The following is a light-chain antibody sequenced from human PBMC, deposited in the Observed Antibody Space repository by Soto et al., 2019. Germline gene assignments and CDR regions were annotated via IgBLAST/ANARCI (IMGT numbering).Light chain of an antibody. CDR2: TLS. V-gene: IGKV2-40*01. CDR3: RQRTDFRFS. CDR1: LGLLDSDDGNTY. J-gene: IGKJ2*01. Sequence: DIVMTQTPLYLPVAPGEPASISCRSTLGLLDSDDGNTYLDWCLQRPGQCPQLLIYTLSFRASGVTDRFSGSGSGNDFTLKISSGEAEDVGVYYCRQRTDFRFSFGQGTKLEIK.